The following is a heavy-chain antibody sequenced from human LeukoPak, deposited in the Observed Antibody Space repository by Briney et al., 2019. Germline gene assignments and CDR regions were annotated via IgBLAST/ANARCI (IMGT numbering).Heavy chain of an antibody. CDR1: GGSFSDYY. J-gene: IGHJ6*04. CDR2: INHTRTT. Sequence: SETPSLTCAVYGGSFSDYYWNWVRQPPGKGLEWVGEINHTRTTNYNPSLKSRVTISVDTSKHQFSLRLSAVTAADTAVYHCARGLRLPSRSAPAVPHVWAKGTTVTVSA. V-gene: IGHV4-34*01. CDR3: ARGLRLPSRSAPAVPHV. D-gene: IGHD2-2*01.